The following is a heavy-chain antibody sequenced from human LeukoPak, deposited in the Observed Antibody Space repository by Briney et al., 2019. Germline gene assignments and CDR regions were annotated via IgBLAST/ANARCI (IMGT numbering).Heavy chain of an antibody. CDR3: ARSFHDYAPGNWFDP. CDR1: GGSISSYY. J-gene: IGHJ5*02. D-gene: IGHD4-17*01. CDR2: IYYSGST. Sequence: PSETLSLTCTVSGGSISSYYWSWIRQPPGKGLEWIGYIYYSGSTNYNPSLKSRVTISVDTPKNQFSLKLSSVTAADTAVYYCARSFHDYAPGNWFDPWGQGTLVTVSS. V-gene: IGHV4-59*01.